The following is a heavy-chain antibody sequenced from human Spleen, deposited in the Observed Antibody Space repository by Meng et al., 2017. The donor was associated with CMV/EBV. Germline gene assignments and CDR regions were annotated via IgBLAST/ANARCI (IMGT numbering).Heavy chain of an antibody. CDR1: GGSISSGDYY. CDR3: ARQIGYCSSTSCYGLDY. D-gene: IGHD2-2*01. CDR2: IYYSGST. Sequence: LRLSCTVSGGSISSGDYYWSWIRQPPGKGLEWIGYIYYSGSTYYNPSLKSRVTISVDTSKNQFSLKLSSVTAADTAVYYCARQIGYCSSTSCYGLDYWGQGTLVTVSS. V-gene: IGHV4-30-4*08. J-gene: IGHJ4*02.